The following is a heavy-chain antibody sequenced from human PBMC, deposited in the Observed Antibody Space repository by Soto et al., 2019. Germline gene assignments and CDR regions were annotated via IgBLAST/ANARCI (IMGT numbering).Heavy chain of an antibody. V-gene: IGHV3-53*01. Sequence: HPGGSLRLSCAASLFSFTSNYMTWVRQAPGKGLECVSIIYTDGRANYADSVRGRFTISRDNSKDTLFLQLNSLTAEDTGVYYCAKSRSSFFYYGLDVWGQGTTVTVSS. CDR2: IYTDGRA. CDR1: LFSFTSNY. CDR3: AKSRSSFFYYGLDV. D-gene: IGHD3-10*01. J-gene: IGHJ6*02.